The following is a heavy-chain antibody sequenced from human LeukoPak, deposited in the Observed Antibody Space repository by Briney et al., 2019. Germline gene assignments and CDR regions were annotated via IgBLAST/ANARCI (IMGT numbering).Heavy chain of an antibody. V-gene: IGHV1-69*13. J-gene: IGHJ4*02. CDR1: GGTFSSYA. D-gene: IGHD3-9*01. Sequence: ASVKVSCKASGGTFSSYAISWVRRAPGQGLEWIGGIIPIFGTANYAQKFQGRVTITADESTSTAYMELSSMRSEDTAVYYFFQAEDGIRYFDWLLYYWGQGTLVTVSS. CDR3: FQAEDGIRYFDWLLYY. CDR2: IIPIFGTA.